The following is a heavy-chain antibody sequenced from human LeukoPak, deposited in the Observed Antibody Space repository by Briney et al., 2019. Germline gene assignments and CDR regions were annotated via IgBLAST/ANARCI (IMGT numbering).Heavy chain of an antibody. D-gene: IGHD2-2*01. CDR2: ISGSGGST. J-gene: IGHJ4*02. Sequence: GGSLRLSCAASGFTFSSHAMSWVRQAPGKGLEWVSAISGSGGSTYYADSVKGRFTISRDNSKNTLYLQMNSLRAEDTAVYYCATGVPSCSTTSCYADYWGQGTLVTVSS. V-gene: IGHV3-23*01. CDR3: ATGVPSCSTTSCYADY. CDR1: GFTFSSHA.